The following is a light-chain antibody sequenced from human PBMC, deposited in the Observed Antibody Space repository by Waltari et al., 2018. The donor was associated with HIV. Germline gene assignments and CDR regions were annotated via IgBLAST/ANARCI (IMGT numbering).Light chain of an antibody. Sequence: DIVMSQFPLSLPVTPGEPASMSCNSSQSLLHSNGYNFLDWYFQRQGQSPQLLIYMASYRASGVPDRISGSGSGTNFTLRIGRVATEDVGVYYCLQARQTPWTFGQGTKVEI. CDR2: MAS. V-gene: IGKV2-28*01. J-gene: IGKJ1*01. CDR1: QSLLHSNGYNF. CDR3: LQARQTPWT.